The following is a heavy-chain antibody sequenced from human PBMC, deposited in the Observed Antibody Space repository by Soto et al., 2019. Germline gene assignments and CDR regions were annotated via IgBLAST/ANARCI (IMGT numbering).Heavy chain of an antibody. CDR1: GGSISTSPRF. Sequence: HLQLQESGPGLVKPSETLSLTCTVSGGSISTSPRFWGWIRQSPGKGLEWIGSLHCSGDTCYNPSLKGRVTVSVDTSKNQFSLSLTSVTTADTAVYYCVSLTWGAGRWVDPWGQGTLVTVSS. CDR2: LHCSGDT. V-gene: IGHV4-39*01. CDR3: VSLTWGAGRWVDP. J-gene: IGHJ5*02. D-gene: IGHD6-19*01.